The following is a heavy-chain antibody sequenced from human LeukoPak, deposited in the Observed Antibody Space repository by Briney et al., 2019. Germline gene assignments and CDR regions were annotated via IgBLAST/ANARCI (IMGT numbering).Heavy chain of an antibody. V-gene: IGHV1-2*02. Sequence: ASVKVSCKASGYTFTGYYMHWVRQAPGQGLEWMGWINPNSGDTNYAQKFQGRVTMTRDTSISTAYMELSRLRSDDTAVYYCARGSSSSEAVDYWGQGTLVTVSS. CDR2: INPNSGDT. J-gene: IGHJ4*02. CDR1: GYTFTGYY. CDR3: ARGSSSSEAVDY. D-gene: IGHD6-6*01.